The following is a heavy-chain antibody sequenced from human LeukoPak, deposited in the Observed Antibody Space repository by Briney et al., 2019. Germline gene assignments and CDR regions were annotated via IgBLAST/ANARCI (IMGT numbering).Heavy chain of an antibody. J-gene: IGHJ3*02. Sequence: PGGSLRLSCAASGFTFSSYSMNWVRQAPGKGLEWVSSISSSSSYIYYADSVKGRFTISRDNAKNSLYLQMNSLRAEDTAVYYCARVHSGSYGCDAFDIWGQGTMVTVSS. V-gene: IGHV3-21*01. CDR1: GFTFSSYS. CDR2: ISSSSSYI. CDR3: ARVHSGSYGCDAFDI. D-gene: IGHD1-26*01.